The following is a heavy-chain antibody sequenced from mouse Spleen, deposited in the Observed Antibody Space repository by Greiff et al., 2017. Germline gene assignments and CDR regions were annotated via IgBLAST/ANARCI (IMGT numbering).Heavy chain of an antibody. V-gene: IGHV1-63*02. D-gene: IGHD1-1*01. J-gene: IGHJ2*01. CDR2: IYPGGGYT. Sequence: QVQLQQSGAELVRPGTSVKMSCKAAGYTFTNYWIGWVKQRPGHGLEWIGVIYPGGGYTNYNEKFKGKATLTADTSSSTAYMQLSSLTSEDYANYYGERDYGRSFYFDYWGQGTTLTVSS. CDR1: GYTFTNYW. CDR3: ERDYGRSFYFDY.